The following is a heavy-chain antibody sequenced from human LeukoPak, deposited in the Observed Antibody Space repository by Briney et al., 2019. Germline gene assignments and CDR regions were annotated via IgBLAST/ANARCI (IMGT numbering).Heavy chain of an antibody. CDR1: GFTVSSNY. V-gene: IGHV3-66*01. Sequence: GRSLRLSCAASGFTVSSNYMSWVRQAPGKGLEWVSVIYSGGSTCYADSVKGRFTISRDNSKNTLYLQMNSLRAEDTAVYYCARDARFSYCSGDCLDYWGQGTLVTVSS. CDR2: IYSGGST. CDR3: ARDARFSYCSGDCLDY. D-gene: IGHD2-21*02. J-gene: IGHJ4*02.